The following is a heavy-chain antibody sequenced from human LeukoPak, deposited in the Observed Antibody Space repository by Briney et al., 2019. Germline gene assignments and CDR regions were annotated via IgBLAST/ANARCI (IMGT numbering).Heavy chain of an antibody. J-gene: IGHJ2*01. CDR1: GFTFDDYV. CDR2: ISWNSGSI. V-gene: IGHV3-9*01. D-gene: IGHD6-13*01. Sequence: GRSLRLSCAASGFTFDDYVMHWVRQAPGKGLEWVSGISWNSGSIGYADSVKGRFTISRDNAKNSLYLQMNSLRAEDTALYYCAKEGPSSSWYSHWYFDLWGRGTLVTVSS. CDR3: AKEGPSSSWYSHWYFDL.